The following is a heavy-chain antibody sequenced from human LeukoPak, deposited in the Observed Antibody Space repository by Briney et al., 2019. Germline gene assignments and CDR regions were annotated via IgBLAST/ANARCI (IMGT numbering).Heavy chain of an antibody. CDR1: GYSISSGYY. J-gene: IGHJ5*02. D-gene: IGHD2-8*01. V-gene: IGHV4-38-2*02. CDR2: IYHSGST. Sequence: PSETLSLTCTVSGYSISSGYYWGWIRQPPGKGLEWIGSIYHSGSTYYNPSLKSRVTISVDTSKNQFSLKLSSVTAADTAVYYCAKDSWSLITFSWFDPWGQGTLVTVSS. CDR3: AKDSWSLITFSWFDP.